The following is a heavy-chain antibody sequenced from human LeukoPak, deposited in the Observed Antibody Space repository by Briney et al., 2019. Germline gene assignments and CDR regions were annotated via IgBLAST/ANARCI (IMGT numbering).Heavy chain of an antibody. V-gene: IGHV1-24*01. CDR1: GYTLTELS. CDR3: ATVPRFLVWLSYFDY. Sequence: GASVEVSYKVSGYTLTELSMHWVRQAPGKGLEWMGGFDPEDGETIYAQKFRGRVTMTEDTSTDTAYMELSSLRSEDTAVYYCATVPRFLVWLSYFDYWGQGTLVTVSS. J-gene: IGHJ4*02. CDR2: FDPEDGET. D-gene: IGHD3-3*01.